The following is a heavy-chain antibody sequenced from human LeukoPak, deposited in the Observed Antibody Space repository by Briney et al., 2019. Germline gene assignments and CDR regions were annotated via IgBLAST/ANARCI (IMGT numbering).Heavy chain of an antibody. CDR3: ARGGQGDGYSADEAFDM. Sequence: SQTLSLTCAISGDSVSSNSTACNWIRQSPSRSLEWLGRTYYRSKWYSDYAVSVKSRITINPDTSKNQFSLQLNSVTPEDTAVYYCARGGQGDGYSADEAFDMWGQGTMVTVSS. V-gene: IGHV6-1*01. J-gene: IGHJ3*02. CDR2: TYYRSKWYS. D-gene: IGHD5-24*01. CDR1: GDSVSSNSTA.